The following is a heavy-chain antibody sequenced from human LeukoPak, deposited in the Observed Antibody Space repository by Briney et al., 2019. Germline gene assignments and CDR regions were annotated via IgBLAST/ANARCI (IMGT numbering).Heavy chain of an antibody. V-gene: IGHV3-30*02. CDR3: ARDYGYSYGSLWGYFDY. D-gene: IGHD5-18*01. J-gene: IGHJ4*02. Sequence: GGSLRLSCAASGFTFSSYGMHWVRQAPGKGLEWVAFIRYDGSNKYYADSVKGRFTISRDNSKNTLYLQMNSLRAEDTAVYYCARDYGYSYGSLWGYFDYWGQGTLVTVSS. CDR1: GFTFSSYG. CDR2: IRYDGSNK.